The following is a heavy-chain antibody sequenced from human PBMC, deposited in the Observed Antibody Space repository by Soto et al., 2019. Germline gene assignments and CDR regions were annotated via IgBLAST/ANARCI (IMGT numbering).Heavy chain of an antibody. Sequence: QVQLVESGGGVVQPGRSLRLSCAASGFTFSSYAMHWVRQAPGKGLEWVAVISYDGSNKYYADSVKGRFTISRDNSKNTLYMQMNSLRDEDTAVYYCARVVSFMEYQLPLDYWGQGTLVTVSS. CDR2: ISYDGSNK. CDR3: ARVVSFMEYQLPLDY. CDR1: GFTFSSYA. D-gene: IGHD2-2*01. J-gene: IGHJ4*02. V-gene: IGHV3-30-3*01.